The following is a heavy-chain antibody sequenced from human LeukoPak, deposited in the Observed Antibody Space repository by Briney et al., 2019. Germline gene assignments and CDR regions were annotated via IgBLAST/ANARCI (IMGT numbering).Heavy chain of an antibody. CDR1: VFTFSSYG. J-gene: IGHJ4*02. D-gene: IGHD3-22*01. CDR3: AKDYYDSSGPLDY. V-gene: IGHV3-30*18. CDR2: ISYDGSNK. Sequence: GGCLRLSCAASVFTFSSYGMHWVRQAPGKGLEWVAVISYDGSNKYYADSVKGRFTISRDNSKNTLYLQMNSLRAEDTAVYYCAKDYYDSSGPLDYWGQGTLVTVSS.